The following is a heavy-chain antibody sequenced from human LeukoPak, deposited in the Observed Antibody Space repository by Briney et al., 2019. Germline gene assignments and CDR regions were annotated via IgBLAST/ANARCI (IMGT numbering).Heavy chain of an antibody. CDR2: INPNSGGT. V-gene: IGHV1-2*02. Sequence: ASVKVSCKASGYTFTGYYMHWVRQAPGQGLEWMGWINPNSGGTNYAQKFQGRVTMTRDTSISTAYMELSRLRSDDTAVYYCAGRQTFGEMATMGYSWGAFGIWGQGTMVTVSS. J-gene: IGHJ3*02. D-gene: IGHD5-24*01. CDR1: GYTFTGYY. CDR3: AGRQTFGEMATMGYSWGAFGI.